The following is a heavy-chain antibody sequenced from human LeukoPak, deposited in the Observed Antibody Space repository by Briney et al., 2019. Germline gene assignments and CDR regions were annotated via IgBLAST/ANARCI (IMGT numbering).Heavy chain of an antibody. J-gene: IGHJ4*02. CDR3: AREAIQYCSSTSCPFDY. Sequence: SVKVSCKASGGTFSSYAISWVRQAPGQGLEWMGGIIPIFGTANYAQKFQGRVTITADESTSTAYMELSSLRSEDTAVYYCAREAIQYCSSTSCPFDYWGQGTLVTVSS. D-gene: IGHD2-2*01. V-gene: IGHV1-69*13. CDR1: GGTFSSYA. CDR2: IIPIFGTA.